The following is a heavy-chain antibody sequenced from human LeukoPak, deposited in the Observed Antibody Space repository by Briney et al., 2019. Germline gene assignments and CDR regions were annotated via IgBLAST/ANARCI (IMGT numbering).Heavy chain of an antibody. CDR3: ARTSLPPSDNFDS. Sequence: GGSLRLSCAASEFTFSSHPMGWVRRAPGKGLEWVSSICSSSGCTYYADSVRGRFAISRDDSKNTLYLQMNSLRAEDTAVYYCARTSLPPSDNFDSWGQGTLVTVSS. J-gene: IGHJ4*02. D-gene: IGHD2-15*01. CDR1: EFTFSSHP. V-gene: IGHV3-23*01. CDR2: ICSSSGCT.